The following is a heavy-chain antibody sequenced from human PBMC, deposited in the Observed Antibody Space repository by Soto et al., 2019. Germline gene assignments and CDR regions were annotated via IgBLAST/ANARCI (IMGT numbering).Heavy chain of an antibody. CDR3: ARELQLTVLGVALDSYYMDV. D-gene: IGHD3-3*01. Sequence: SETLSLTCTVSGGSISYEYYHWTWIRQSPGKGLEWIGYIYYSGSTNYNPFLKSRVTISVDTSKNQFSLKLSSVTAADTAVHYCARELQLTVLGVALDSYYMDVWGKGTTVTVSS. CDR2: IYYSGST. V-gene: IGHV4-61*01. CDR1: GGSISYEYYH. J-gene: IGHJ6*03.